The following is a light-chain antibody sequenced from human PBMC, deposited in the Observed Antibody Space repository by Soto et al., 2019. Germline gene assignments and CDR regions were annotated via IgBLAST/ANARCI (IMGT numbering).Light chain of an antibody. CDR1: QSVSGW. CDR2: DAS. V-gene: IGKV1-5*01. CDR3: QQRYSTPRT. J-gene: IGKJ1*01. Sequence: DIQMTQSPATLSASLGDRVTITCGASQSVSGWLAWYQQKPGKAPKVLIYDASSLESGVPSRFSGSGSGTEFNLTISSLQTDDFATYYCQQRYSTPRTFGQGTKVDIK.